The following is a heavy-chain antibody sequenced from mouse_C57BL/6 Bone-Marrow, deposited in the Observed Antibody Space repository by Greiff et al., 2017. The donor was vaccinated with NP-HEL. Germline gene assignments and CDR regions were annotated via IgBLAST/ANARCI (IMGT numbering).Heavy chain of an antibody. CDR2: IYPGSGST. CDR1: GYTFTSYW. CDR3: ARSYYYYGSSYDWYFGV. Sequence: QVQLQPGAELVKPGASVKMSCKASGYTFTSYWITWVKQRPGQGLEWIGDIYPGSGSTNYNEKFKSKATLTVDTSSSTAYMQLSSLTSEDSAVYYCARSYYYYGSSYDWYFGVWGTGTTVTVSS. V-gene: IGHV1-55*01. J-gene: IGHJ1*03. D-gene: IGHD1-1*01.